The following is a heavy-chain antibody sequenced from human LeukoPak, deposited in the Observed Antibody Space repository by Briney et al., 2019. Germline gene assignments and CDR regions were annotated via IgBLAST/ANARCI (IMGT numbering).Heavy chain of an antibody. D-gene: IGHD3-22*01. CDR1: GYTFTSYY. CDR3: ARATFHDSSGYSDYYFDF. CDR2: INPSGGRT. Sequence: ASVKVSCKASGYTFTSYYMHWVRQAPGQGLEWMGIINPSGGRTNYAQNFQGRVTMTRDMSTSTVYMELSSLRSEDTAMYYCARATFHDSSGYSDYYFDFWGQGTLVTVSS. V-gene: IGHV1-46*01. J-gene: IGHJ4*02.